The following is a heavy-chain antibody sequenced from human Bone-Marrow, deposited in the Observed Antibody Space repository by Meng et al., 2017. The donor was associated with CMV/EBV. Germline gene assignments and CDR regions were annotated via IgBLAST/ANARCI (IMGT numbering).Heavy chain of an antibody. V-gene: IGHV3-11*04. J-gene: IGHJ6*02. Sequence: GGSLRLSCVASGFTFSNHYMSWIRQAPGKGLEWISDISGTDSTIYYIDSVKGRFIISRDNAKNSLYLQMNSLRAEDTAVYYCARDLVEPPYHYYGMDVWGQGTTVTVSS. CDR1: GFTFSNHY. CDR2: ISGTDSTI. D-gene: IGHD1-26*01. CDR3: ARDLVEPPYHYYGMDV.